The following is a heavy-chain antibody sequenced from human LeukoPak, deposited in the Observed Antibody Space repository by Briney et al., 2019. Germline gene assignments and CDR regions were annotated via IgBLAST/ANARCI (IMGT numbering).Heavy chain of an antibody. V-gene: IGHV4-38-2*01. CDR1: GYSISSGYY. CDR2: IYYSGST. CDR3: ASAPIRITIFGVANNWFDP. D-gene: IGHD3-3*01. J-gene: IGHJ5*02. Sequence: SETLSLTCAVSGYSISSGYYWGWIRQPPGKGLEWIGSIYYSGSTYYNLSLKSRVTISVDTSKNQFSLKLSSVTAADTAVYYCASAPIRITIFGVANNWFDPWGQGTLVTVSS.